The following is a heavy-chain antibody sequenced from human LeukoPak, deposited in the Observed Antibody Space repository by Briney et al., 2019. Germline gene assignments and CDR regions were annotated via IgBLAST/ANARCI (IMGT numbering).Heavy chain of an antibody. D-gene: IGHD5-18*01. V-gene: IGHV3-21*01. Sequence: GGSLRLLCAPSGFTFSSYAMLWVRQAPGRGLEGVSSISSSRSYIFYADSVKGRFTISRDNAKNSLYLQMNSLRAEDTAVYYCARVFYSVIGGYSYGYSSDAFDIWGQGTMVTVSS. CDR2: ISSSRSYI. CDR3: ARVFYSVIGGYSYGYSSDAFDI. J-gene: IGHJ3*02. CDR1: GFTFSSYA.